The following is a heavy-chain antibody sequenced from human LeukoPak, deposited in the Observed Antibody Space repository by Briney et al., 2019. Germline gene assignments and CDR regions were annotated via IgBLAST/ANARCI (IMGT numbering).Heavy chain of an antibody. Sequence: GGSLRLSCVASGFTFCTYWMHWVRQAPGKGLVWVSRFNSDGRSTYYADSVKGRFTISRDNAKNTLYLEMNSLRAEDTAVYYCARGRYYLDSWGQGTLVTASS. J-gene: IGHJ4*02. V-gene: IGHV3-74*01. CDR1: GFTFCTYW. D-gene: IGHD4-17*01. CDR2: FNSDGRST. CDR3: ARGRYYLDS.